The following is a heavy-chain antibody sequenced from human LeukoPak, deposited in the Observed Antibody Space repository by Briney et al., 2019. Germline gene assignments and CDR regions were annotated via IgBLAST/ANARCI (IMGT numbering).Heavy chain of an antibody. CDR3: ARQLGLPFGRSDYVND. D-gene: IGHD5-18*01. CDR2: INPNSGGT. CDR1: GYTFTGYY. J-gene: IGHJ4*02. Sequence: WASVTVSCKASGYTFTGYYMHWVRQAPGQGLEWMGWINPNSGGTDYAQKLQGRVTMTRDTSISTAYMELSRLRSDDTAVYYCARQLGLPFGRSDYVNDGGQGTLVTVS. V-gene: IGHV1-2*02.